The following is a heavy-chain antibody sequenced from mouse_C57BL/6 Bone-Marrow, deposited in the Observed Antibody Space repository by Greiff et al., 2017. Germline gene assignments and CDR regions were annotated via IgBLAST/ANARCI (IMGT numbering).Heavy chain of an antibody. CDR2: IWRGGST. J-gene: IGHJ3*01. V-gene: IGHV2-5*01. D-gene: IGHD4-1*01. Sequence: VKLQESGPGLVQPSQSLSITCTVSGFSLTSYGVHWVRQSPGKGLEWLGVIWRGGSTDYHAASMSRLSITKDNSKSQIFLKMNSLQADDTAIYYYDKKGGWDGISFAYWGQGTLVTVSA. CDR3: DKKGGWDGISFAY. CDR1: GFSLTSYG.